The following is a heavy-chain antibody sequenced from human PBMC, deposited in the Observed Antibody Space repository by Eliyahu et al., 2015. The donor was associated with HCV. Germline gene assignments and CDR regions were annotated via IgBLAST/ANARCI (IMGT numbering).Heavy chain of an antibody. CDR3: ARDDFWSGYYHFGY. D-gene: IGHD3-3*01. CDR1: GGXISSSNYY. J-gene: IGHJ4*02. V-gene: IGHV4-39*07. Sequence: QLQLQESGPGLVKPSETLSLNCTVSGGXISSSNYYWGWIRQPPGKGLEWIGSIYYSGSTYYNPSLKSRVTISVDTSKNQFSLKLSSVTAADTAVYYCARDDFWSGYYHFGYWGQGTLVTVSS. CDR2: IYYSGST.